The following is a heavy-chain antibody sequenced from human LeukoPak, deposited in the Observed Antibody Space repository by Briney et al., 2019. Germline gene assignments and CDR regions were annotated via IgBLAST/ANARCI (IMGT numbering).Heavy chain of an antibody. CDR1: GYSISIGYY. D-gene: IGHD6-13*01. Sequence: SETLSLTCTLSGYSISIGYYWGWTRQPPGKGLGWIGTIYQSGSTYYNPSLKSRVIISVDTSNIQYSLRLSSVTAADTAVYYCARRVAAAGTRFFDPWGQGTLVTVSS. V-gene: IGHV4-38-2*02. CDR3: ARRVAAAGTRFFDP. CDR2: IYQSGST. J-gene: IGHJ5*02.